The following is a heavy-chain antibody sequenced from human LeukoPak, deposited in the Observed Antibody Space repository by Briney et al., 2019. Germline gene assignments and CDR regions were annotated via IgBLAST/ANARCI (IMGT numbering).Heavy chain of an antibody. D-gene: IGHD6-19*01. CDR3: ATQIIAVAGDY. CDR2: IYPDDSDT. J-gene: IGHJ4*02. V-gene: IGHV5-51*01. CDR1: GYRFTTYW. Sequence: GESLKISCKGFGYRFTTYWIAWVRQMPGKGLEWMGIIYPDDSDTRYSPSFQGQVTISADKSISTAYLQWSSLKASDTAMYYCATQIIAVAGDYWGQGTLVTVSS.